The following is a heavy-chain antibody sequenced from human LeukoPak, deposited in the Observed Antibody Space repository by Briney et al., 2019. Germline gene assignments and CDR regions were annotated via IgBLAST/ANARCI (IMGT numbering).Heavy chain of an antibody. CDR2: ISSSGSII. D-gene: IGHD3-10*01. Sequence: PGGSLRLSCAASGFTFSNYKMNWVRQAPGKGLEWVSYISSSGSIIYYSDSVKGRFTISRDNAKNSLYLQMNSLRAEDTAVYYCARDFGYLNYWGQGTLVTVPS. J-gene: IGHJ4*02. V-gene: IGHV3-48*03. CDR1: GFTFSNYK. CDR3: ARDFGYLNY.